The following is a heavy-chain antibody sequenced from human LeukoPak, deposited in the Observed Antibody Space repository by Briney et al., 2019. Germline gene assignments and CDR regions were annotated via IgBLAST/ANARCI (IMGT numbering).Heavy chain of an antibody. V-gene: IGHV4-4*07. CDR1: GGSMSSFY. Sequence: SETLSLTCTVSGGSMSSFYWDWIRQPAGKGLQWIGRIYTSGVTNYNPSHKSRVIMSVDTSKNQFSLKLSSVTAADTAVYYCAREWTSGDGSGYPYYFDYWGPGTLVTVSS. CDR2: IYTSGVT. D-gene: IGHD3-22*01. J-gene: IGHJ4*02. CDR3: AREWTSGDGSGYPYYFDY.